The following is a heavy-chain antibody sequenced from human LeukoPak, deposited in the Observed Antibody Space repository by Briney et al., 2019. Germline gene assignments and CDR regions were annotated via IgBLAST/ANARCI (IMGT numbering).Heavy chain of an antibody. CDR2: IYYSGST. J-gene: IGHJ4*02. CDR3: ARLGSTGYYDSSGSRRAALDY. CDR1: GGSISSSSYY. V-gene: IGHV4-39*01. D-gene: IGHD3-22*01. Sequence: SETLSLTCTVSGGSISSSSYYWGWIRQPQGKGLEWIGSIYYSGSTYYNPSLKSRVTISVDTSKNQFSLKLSSVTAADTAVYYCARLGSTGYYDSSGSRRAALDYWGQGTLVTVSS.